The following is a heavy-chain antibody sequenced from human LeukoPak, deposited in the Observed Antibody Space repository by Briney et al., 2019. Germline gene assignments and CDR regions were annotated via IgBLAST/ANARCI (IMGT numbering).Heavy chain of an antibody. CDR3: ARGDYPAGELGGDFDY. V-gene: IGHV4-34*01. Sequence: PSETLSLTCAVYGGSFSGYYWSWIRQPPGKGLEWIGEINHSGSTNYNPSLKSRVTISVDTSKNQFSLKLSSVTAADTAVYYCARGDYPAGELGGDFDYWGQGTLVTVSS. CDR1: GGSFSGYY. J-gene: IGHJ4*02. CDR2: INHSGST. D-gene: IGHD1-26*01.